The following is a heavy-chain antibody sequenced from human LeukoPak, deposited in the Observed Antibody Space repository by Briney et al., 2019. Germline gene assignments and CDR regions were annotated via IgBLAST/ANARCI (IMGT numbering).Heavy chain of an antibody. V-gene: IGHV4-34*01. CDR2: INHSGST. CDR3: ARGITSASSITIFGVVTVYNWFDP. CDR1: GGPFSGYY. J-gene: IGHJ5*02. Sequence: SETLSLTCAVYGGPFSGYYWSWISQPPGKGLEWIGEINHSGSTNYNPSLKSRVTISVDTSKNQFSLKLSSVTAADTAVYHCARGITSASSITIFGVVTVYNWFDPWGQGTLVTVSS. D-gene: IGHD3-3*01.